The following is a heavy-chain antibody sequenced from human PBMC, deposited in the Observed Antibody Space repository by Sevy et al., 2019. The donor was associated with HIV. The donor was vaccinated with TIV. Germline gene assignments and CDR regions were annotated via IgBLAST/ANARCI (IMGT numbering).Heavy chain of an antibody. J-gene: IGHJ6*03. CDR2: IYTSGST. V-gene: IGHV4-61*02. Sequence: SETLSLTCTVSSGSISSGSYYWSWIRQPAGEGLEWIGRIYTSGSTNYNPSLKSRVTISVDTSKNQFSLKLSSVTAADTAVYYCAREEVYYYYMDVWGKGTTVTVSS. CDR1: SGSISSGSYY. CDR3: AREEVYYYYMDV.